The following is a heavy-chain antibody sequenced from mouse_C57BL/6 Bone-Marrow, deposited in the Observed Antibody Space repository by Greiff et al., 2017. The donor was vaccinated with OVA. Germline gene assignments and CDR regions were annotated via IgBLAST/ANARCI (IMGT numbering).Heavy chain of an antibody. CDR2: INPNNGGT. J-gene: IGHJ1*03. CDR3: ARPTVVAHWYFDV. Sequence: EVQLQQSGPELVKPGASVKISCKASGYTFTDYYMNWVKQSHGKSLEWIGDINPNNGGTSYNQKFKGKATLTVDKSSSTAYMELRSLTSEDSAVYYCARPTVVAHWYFDVWGTGTTVTVSS. V-gene: IGHV1-26*01. D-gene: IGHD1-1*01. CDR1: GYTFTDYY.